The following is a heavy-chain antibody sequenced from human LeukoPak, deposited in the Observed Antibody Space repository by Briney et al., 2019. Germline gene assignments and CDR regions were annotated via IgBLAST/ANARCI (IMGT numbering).Heavy chain of an antibody. V-gene: IGHV3-9*01. CDR1: GFTFTTSW. D-gene: IGHD5-12*01. CDR3: AKGSGYDFIGWFDP. CDR2: ISWNSGSI. Sequence: QTGGSLRLSCAASGFTFTTSWMSWVRQAPGKGLEWVSGISWNSGSIGYADSVKGRFTISRDNAKNSLFLQMNSLRAEDTALYYCAKGSGYDFIGWFDPWGQGTLVTVSS. J-gene: IGHJ5*02.